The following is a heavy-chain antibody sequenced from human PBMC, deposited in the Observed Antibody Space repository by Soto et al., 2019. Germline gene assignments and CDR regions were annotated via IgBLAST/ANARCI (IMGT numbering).Heavy chain of an antibody. D-gene: IGHD3-22*01. CDR1: GFTFSDHY. CDR2: TRNKANSYTT. J-gene: IGHJ4*02. CDR3: ASSQAYDSSGDFDY. Sequence: PGGSLRLSCAASGFTFSDHYMDWVRQAPGKGLEWVGRTRNKANSYTTEYAASVKGRFTISRDDSKNSLYLQMNSLKTEDTAVYYCASSQAYDSSGDFDYWGQGTLVTVSS. V-gene: IGHV3-72*01.